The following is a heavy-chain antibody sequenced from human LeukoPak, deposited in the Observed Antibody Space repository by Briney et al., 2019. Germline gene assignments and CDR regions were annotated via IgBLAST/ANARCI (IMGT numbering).Heavy chain of an antibody. CDR2: MSVSSGLI. V-gene: IGHV3-21*01. CDR3: AREFGGSASGVGY. J-gene: IGHJ4*02. D-gene: IGHD3-10*01. CDR1: GFTFSFYS. Sequence: PGGSLRLSCAASGFTFSFYSMNWVRQAPGKGLEWVSSMSVSSGLIYYADSVKGRFTVSRDNAKNSLYLQMNSLRAEDTAVYYCAREFGGSASGVGYWGQGTLVTVSS.